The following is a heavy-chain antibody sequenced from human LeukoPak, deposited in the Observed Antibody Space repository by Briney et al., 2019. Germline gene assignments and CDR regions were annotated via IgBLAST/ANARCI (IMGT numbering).Heavy chain of an antibody. J-gene: IGHJ4*02. D-gene: IGHD6-13*01. CDR2: IYSSGST. Sequence: SQTLSLTCTVSGGSISSGSYYWSWIRQPAGKGLEWIGRIYSSGSTNYNPSLKSRVTMSLDTSKNPFSLKLSSVTAADTAVYYCARDSRRGITAAGPLDYWGQGTLVTVSS. CDR1: GGSISSGSYY. V-gene: IGHV4-61*02. CDR3: ARDSRRGITAAGPLDY.